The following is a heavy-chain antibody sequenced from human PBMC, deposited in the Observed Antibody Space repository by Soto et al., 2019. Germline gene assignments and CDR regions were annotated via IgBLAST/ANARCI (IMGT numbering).Heavy chain of an antibody. V-gene: IGHV4-59*11. CDR2: IFYSGST. Sequence: XETLSLTCSVAGCSISGHYWTWIRQSPGKGLDWIGYIFYSGSTNYNPSLKSRVTISVDTSKNQFSLKMSSVTAADTAVYYCARVGSSGWSQDYWGRGNLVTVSS. J-gene: IGHJ4*02. D-gene: IGHD6-19*01. CDR3: ARVGSSGWSQDY. CDR1: GCSISGHY.